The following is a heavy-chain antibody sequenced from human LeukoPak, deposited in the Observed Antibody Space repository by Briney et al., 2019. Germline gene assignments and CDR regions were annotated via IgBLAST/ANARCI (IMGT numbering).Heavy chain of an antibody. Sequence: GGSLRLSCAASGFPFSVYAMHWVRQAPGKGLEWVAVISSDGGNKYFADSVKGRFTISRDNAKNSLYLQMNSLRAEDTAVYYCARSRITMYAFDIWGQGTMVTVSS. D-gene: IGHD3-10*02. CDR2: ISSDGGNK. CDR3: ARSRITMYAFDI. J-gene: IGHJ3*02. CDR1: GFPFSVYA. V-gene: IGHV3-30*04.